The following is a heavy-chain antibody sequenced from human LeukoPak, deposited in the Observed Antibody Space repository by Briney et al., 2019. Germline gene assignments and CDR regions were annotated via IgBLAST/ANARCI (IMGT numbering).Heavy chain of an antibody. V-gene: IGHV3-72*01. CDR1: GFTFSDHF. J-gene: IGHJ3*02. CDR2: SRNKADSYAT. D-gene: IGHD2-8*02. CDR3: ARKVIGSTTSGGLDI. Sequence: GGSLRLSCAASGFTFSDHFMDWVRQAPGKGLERVGRSRNKADSYATEYAASVKGRFTISRDESKNSLYLQMNSLTTEDTAVYHCARKVIGSTTSGGLDIWGQGTMVTVSS.